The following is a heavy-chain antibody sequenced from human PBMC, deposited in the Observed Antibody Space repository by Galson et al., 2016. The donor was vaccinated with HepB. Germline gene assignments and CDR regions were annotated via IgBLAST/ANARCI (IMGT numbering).Heavy chain of an antibody. CDR1: GGTLSTHG. CDR3: ARDPDDSCPSDDMDL. CDR2: IIPILRKV. D-gene: IGHD2-21*02. J-gene: IGHJ6*02. V-gene: IGHV1-69*05. Sequence: SVKVSCKASGGTLSTHGFSWVRQSPGQGLEWLGGIIPILRKVNYAKKFQGRVKITTDESTNTVHMELSSLTAGDTAVYYCARDPDDSCPSDDMDLWGQGTTVTVSS.